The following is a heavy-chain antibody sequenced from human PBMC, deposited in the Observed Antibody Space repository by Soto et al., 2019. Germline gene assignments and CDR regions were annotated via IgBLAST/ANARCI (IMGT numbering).Heavy chain of an antibody. CDR2: ISAYNGNT. J-gene: IGHJ3*02. CDR3: ARSFMVRGVTIETNDAFDI. D-gene: IGHD3-10*01. V-gene: IGHV1-18*01. CDR1: GYTFTSNG. Sequence: GASVKLSCKNSGYTFTSNGISWVRQAPGQGLEWMGWISAYNGNTNYAQKLQGRVTMTTDTSTSTAYMELSSLRSEDTAVYYCARSFMVRGVTIETNDAFDIWGQGTMVTVSS.